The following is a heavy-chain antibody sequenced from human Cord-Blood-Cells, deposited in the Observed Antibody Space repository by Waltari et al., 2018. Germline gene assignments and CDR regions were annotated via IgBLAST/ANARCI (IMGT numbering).Heavy chain of an antibody. J-gene: IGHJ4*02. V-gene: IGHV3-7*01. CDR1: GFTFSSHW. Sequence: EVQLVESGGGLVQPGGSLRLSCAASGFTFSSHWMSWVRQVPGKGLGWVDKIKQDGSEEYYVDSVKGRFTNSRDKAKNSLYLQKKSLGAEDTAVYYCARDSALDYWGQGTLVTVSS. CDR3: ARDSALDY. CDR2: IKQDGSEE.